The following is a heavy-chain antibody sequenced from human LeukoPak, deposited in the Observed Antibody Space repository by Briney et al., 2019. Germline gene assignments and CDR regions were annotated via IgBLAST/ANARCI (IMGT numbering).Heavy chain of an antibody. V-gene: IGHV4-59*01. CDR1: GGSISSYY. D-gene: IGHD6-19*01. CDR2: IYYSGST. J-gene: IGHJ4*02. CDR3: ARVSYSSGWYDDYFDY. Sequence: SETQSLTCTVSGGSISSYYWSWIRQPPGKGLEWIGYIYYSGSTNYNPSLKSRVTISVDTSKNQFSLKLSSVTAADTAVYYCARVSYSSGWYDDYFDYWGQGTLVTVSS.